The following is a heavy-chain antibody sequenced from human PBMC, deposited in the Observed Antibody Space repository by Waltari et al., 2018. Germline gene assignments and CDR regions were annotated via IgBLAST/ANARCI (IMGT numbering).Heavy chain of an antibody. Sequence: QVQLQESGPGLVKPSETLSLTCAVSGYSISSGYYWGWIRQPPGKGLEWIGSIYHSGSTYYNPSLKSRVTISVDTSKNQFSLKLSSVTAADTAVYYCARHAYGDAVDYWGQGTLVTVSS. CDR3: ARHAYGDAVDY. CDR1: GYSISSGYY. J-gene: IGHJ4*02. V-gene: IGHV4-38-2*01. CDR2: IYHSGST. D-gene: IGHD4-17*01.